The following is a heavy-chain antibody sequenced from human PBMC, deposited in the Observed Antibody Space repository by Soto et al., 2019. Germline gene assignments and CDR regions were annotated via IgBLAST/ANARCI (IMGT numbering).Heavy chain of an antibody. CDR1: GASISSYY. CDR3: ARLLLSRDRSDYYFHNFDF. J-gene: IGHJ4*02. V-gene: IGHV4-59*12. Sequence: SETLSLTCTVSGASISSYYWSWVRQPPGRGLEWIGYIYYTGTTKYNPSLKSRVTMSVDTSKNQFSLRLTSVTAADTAVYYCARLLLSRDRSDYYFHNFDFWGQGTLVTVSS. CDR2: IYYTGTT. D-gene: IGHD3-22*01.